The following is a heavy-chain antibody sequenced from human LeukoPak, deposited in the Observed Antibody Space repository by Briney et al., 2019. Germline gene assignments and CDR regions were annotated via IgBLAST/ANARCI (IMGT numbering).Heavy chain of an antibody. CDR1: GDSVSSSSVA. D-gene: IGHD3-10*01. V-gene: IGHV6-1*01. J-gene: IGHJ1*01. CDR2: TYKRSKWYN. CDR3: ARDGGFGELLYRH. Sequence: SQTLSLTCAISGDSVSSSSVAWNWIRQSPSRGLEWLGRTYKRSKWYNDYAVSVKSRITINPDTSKNQFSLQLNSLTPEDTAVYYCARDGGFGELLYRHWGQGTLVTVSS.